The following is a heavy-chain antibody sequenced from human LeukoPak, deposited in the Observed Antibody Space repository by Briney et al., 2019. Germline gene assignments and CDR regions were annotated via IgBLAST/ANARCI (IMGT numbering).Heavy chain of an antibody. CDR3: ARWRITMIVFDY. Sequence: SQTLSLTCTVSGGSISSGDYYWSWIRQPPGKGLEWIGYIYYSGSTYYNPSLKSRVTISVDTSKNQFSLKLGSVTAADTAVYYCARWRITMIVFDYWGQGTLVTVSS. J-gene: IGHJ4*02. CDR1: GGSISSGDYY. D-gene: IGHD3-22*01. V-gene: IGHV4-30-4*08. CDR2: IYYSGST.